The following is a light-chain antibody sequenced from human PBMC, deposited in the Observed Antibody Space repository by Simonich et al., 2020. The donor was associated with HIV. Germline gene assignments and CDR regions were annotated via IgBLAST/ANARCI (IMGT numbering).Light chain of an antibody. J-gene: IGKJ1*01. CDR1: QSVLYSSNNKNY. Sequence: DIVMTQSPDSLAVSLGERATINCKSSQSVLYSSNNKNYLAWYQQKPGQPPKLLFHWASIRESGVPDRFSGSGSGTDFTLTVSSLLAEDVAVYYCQQYYTTPPTFGQGTKVEIK. CDR2: WAS. CDR3: QQYYTTPPT. V-gene: IGKV4-1*01.